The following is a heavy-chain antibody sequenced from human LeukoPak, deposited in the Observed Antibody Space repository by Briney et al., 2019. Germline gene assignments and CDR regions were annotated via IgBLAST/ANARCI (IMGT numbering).Heavy chain of an antibody. J-gene: IGHJ6*02. CDR3: ARELEYSSGWDHNLGYYYYYGMDV. Sequence: GGSLRLSCAASGFTFSSYGMHWVRQAPGKGLEWVAVIWYDGSNKYYADSVKGRFTISRDNSKNTLYLQMNSLRAEDTAVYYCARELEYSSGWDHNLGYYYYYGMDVWGQGTTVTVSS. CDR1: GFTFSSYG. CDR2: IWYDGSNK. V-gene: IGHV3-33*01. D-gene: IGHD6-19*01.